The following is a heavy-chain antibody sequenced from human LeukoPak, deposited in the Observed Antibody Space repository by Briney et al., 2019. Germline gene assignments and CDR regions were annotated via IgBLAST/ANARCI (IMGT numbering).Heavy chain of an antibody. CDR3: ARVGSYVLGGPLLGFAY. CDR1: GGTFSSYP. J-gene: IGHJ4*02. V-gene: IGHV1-69*04. CDR2: IIPILGIA. D-gene: IGHD3-16*01. Sequence: SVKVSCKASGGTFSSYPISWVRQAPGQGLEWMGRIIPILGIANYAQKFQGRVTITADESTSTAYMELSRLRSDDTAVYYCARVGSYVLGGPLLGFAYGGQGTLAPAPS.